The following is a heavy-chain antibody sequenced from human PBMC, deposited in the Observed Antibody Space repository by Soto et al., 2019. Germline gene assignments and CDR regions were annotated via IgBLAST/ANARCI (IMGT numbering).Heavy chain of an antibody. Sequence: QVQLVQSGGGVVQSGRSLRLSCTSSGFTFNTYGMFWARQAPGKGLEWVAGIWYDGSYRYYVDSVQGRFTVSRDNSKNTVYLEMISLRAEDTAVYYCARISGSGHLGWFDPWGQGTLVSVSS. D-gene: IGHD3-10*01. CDR2: IWYDGSYR. J-gene: IGHJ5*02. V-gene: IGHV3-33*03. CDR3: ARISGSGHLGWFDP. CDR1: GFTFNTYG.